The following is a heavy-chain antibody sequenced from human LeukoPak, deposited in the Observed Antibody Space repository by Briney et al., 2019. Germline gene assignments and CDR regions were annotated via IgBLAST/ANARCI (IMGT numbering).Heavy chain of an antibody. CDR2: MYYSGST. CDR1: GDSITGSTYY. CDR3: ARQYYDSTGYHYFDY. J-gene: IGHJ4*02. V-gene: IGHV4-39*01. D-gene: IGHD3-22*01. Sequence: SETLSLTCTVSGDSITGSTYYWGWIRQPPGKGLEWIGSMYYSGSTHYNPSLKSRVTMSADTSKNQVSLHLRSVTAADTAVYYCARQYYDSTGYHYFDYWGQGTLVTVSS.